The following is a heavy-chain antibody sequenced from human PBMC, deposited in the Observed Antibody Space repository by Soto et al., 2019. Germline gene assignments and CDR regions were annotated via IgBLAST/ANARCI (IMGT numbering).Heavy chain of an antibody. Sequence: GESLKISCKGSGYSFTSYWIGWVRQMPGKGLEWMGIIYPGDSDTRYSPSFQGQVTISADKSISTAYLKLRSVIVADTAVYHCARFVRSCSGTTCYTRADVWGQGTTVTVSS. D-gene: IGHD2-2*02. CDR1: GYSFTSYW. V-gene: IGHV5-51*01. CDR3: ARFVRSCSGTTCYTRADV. J-gene: IGHJ6*02. CDR2: IYPGDSDT.